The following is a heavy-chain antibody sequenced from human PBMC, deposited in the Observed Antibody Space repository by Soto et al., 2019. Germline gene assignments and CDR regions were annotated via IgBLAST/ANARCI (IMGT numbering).Heavy chain of an antibody. J-gene: IGHJ6*02. CDR3: ASGGIAARLAWIYYYGMDV. Sequence: GESLKISCKGSGYSFTSYWISWVRQMPGKGLEWMGRIDPSDSYTNYSPSFQGHVTISADKSISTAYLQWSSLKASDTAMYYCASGGIAARLAWIYYYGMDVWGQGTTVTVSS. CDR2: IDPSDSYT. V-gene: IGHV5-10-1*01. D-gene: IGHD6-6*01. CDR1: GYSFTSYW.